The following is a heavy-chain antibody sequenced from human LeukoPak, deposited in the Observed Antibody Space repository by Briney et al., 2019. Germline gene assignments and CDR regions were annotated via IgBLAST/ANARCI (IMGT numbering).Heavy chain of an antibody. V-gene: IGHV1-2*02. CDR1: GYTFSGYN. J-gene: IGHJ5*02. Sequence: ASVKVSCKSFGYTFSGYNIHWMRQAPGQGLEWMGWIKPNSGDTKYAERFRGRVTMTRDTSISTAYMELSSLTSDDTAMYYCARVGYYSSSGYYYMWDSFDPWGQGTLVTVSS. D-gene: IGHD3-22*01. CDR3: ARVGYYSSSGYYYMWDSFDP. CDR2: IKPNSGDT.